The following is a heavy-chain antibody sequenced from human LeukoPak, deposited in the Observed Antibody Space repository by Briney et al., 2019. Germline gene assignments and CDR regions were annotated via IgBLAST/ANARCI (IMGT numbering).Heavy chain of an antibody. CDR1: GFTFSNAW. Sequence: GGSLRLSCAASGFTFSNAWMSWVRQAPGKGLEWVGRIKSKTDGGTTDYAAPVKGRFTISRDDSKNTLYLQMNSLKTEDTAVYYCTTGSLLGSGLYYYYGMDVWGQGTTVTVSS. CDR3: TTGSLLGSGLYYYYGMDV. CDR2: IKSKTDGGTT. J-gene: IGHJ6*02. V-gene: IGHV3-15*01. D-gene: IGHD2-15*01.